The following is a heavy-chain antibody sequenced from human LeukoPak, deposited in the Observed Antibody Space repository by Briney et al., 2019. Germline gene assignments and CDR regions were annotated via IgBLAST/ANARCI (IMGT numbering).Heavy chain of an antibody. V-gene: IGHV3-53*01. D-gene: IGHD6-13*01. Sequence: SGGSLRLSCGASGFTASNNYMSWVRQASGKGLEWVSFIYSDGTAHYADSVKGRFTISRDNSKNTLYLQMNSLKAEDTAVYYCARGSSNWYWYFDYWGQGTLVTVSS. CDR1: GFTASNNY. CDR3: ARGSSNWYWYFDY. J-gene: IGHJ4*02. CDR2: IYSDGTA.